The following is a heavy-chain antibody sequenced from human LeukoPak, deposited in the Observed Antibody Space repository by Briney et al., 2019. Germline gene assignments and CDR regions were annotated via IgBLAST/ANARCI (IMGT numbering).Heavy chain of an antibody. V-gene: IGHV1-2*06. J-gene: IGHJ4*02. CDR1: GYTFTGYY. CDR2: INPNSGGT. Sequence: GASVKVSCKASGYTFTGYYMHWVRQAPGQGLEWMGRINPNSGGTNYAQKFQGRVTMTRETSISTAYMELSRLRSDDTAVYYCARDPPTSYYYDSSGYYPDYWGQGTLVTVSS. D-gene: IGHD3-22*01. CDR3: ARDPPTSYYYDSSGYYPDY.